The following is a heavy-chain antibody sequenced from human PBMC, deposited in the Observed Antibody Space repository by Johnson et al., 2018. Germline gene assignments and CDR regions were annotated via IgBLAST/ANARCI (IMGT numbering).Heavy chain of an antibody. CDR2: ISSSGSTI. J-gene: IGHJ6*02. CDR3: TTDGGLWHCSSTSCYFEGDSYYYYGMDV. V-gene: IGHV3-11*01. CDR1: GFTFSDYY. Sequence: QVQLVESGGGLVKPGGSLRLSCAASGFTFSDYYMSWIRQAPGKGLEWVSYISSSGSTIYYADSVKGRFTISRDNATTSLYLQMNSLKTEDTAVYYCTTDGGLWHCSSTSCYFEGDSYYYYGMDVWGQGTTVTVSS. D-gene: IGHD2-2*01.